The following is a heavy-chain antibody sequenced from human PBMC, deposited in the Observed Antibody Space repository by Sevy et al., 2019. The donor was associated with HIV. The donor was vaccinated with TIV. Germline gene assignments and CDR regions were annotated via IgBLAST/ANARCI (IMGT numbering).Heavy chain of an antibody. J-gene: IGHJ3*02. D-gene: IGHD6-13*01. V-gene: IGHV3-53*01. Sequence: GGSLRLSCAASGFSISNNYTAWVRQAPGKGLEWVSVMYSGGSPYYADSVKGRFALSRDMSKNTVYLQMNSLRAEDTAVYYCAKDIQSSWYGRGAFDIWGQGTMVTVSS. CDR3: AKDIQSSWYGRGAFDI. CDR1: GFSISNNY. CDR2: MYSGGSP.